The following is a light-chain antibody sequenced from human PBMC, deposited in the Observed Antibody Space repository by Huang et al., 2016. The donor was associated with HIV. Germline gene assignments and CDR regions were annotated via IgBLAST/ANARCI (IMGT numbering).Light chain of an antibody. J-gene: IGKJ4*01. CDR1: QSIRRY. CDR3: QQCNSYSPT. Sequence: DIQMTQSPSTLSASVGDRVTITCRASQSIRRYLAWYRQKSGKAPQLLIAEASTLESGVSSRFSGSGSGTEFNLTISSLQPDDFATYYCQQCNSYSPTFGGGTRVEIK. CDR2: EAS. V-gene: IGKV1-5*03.